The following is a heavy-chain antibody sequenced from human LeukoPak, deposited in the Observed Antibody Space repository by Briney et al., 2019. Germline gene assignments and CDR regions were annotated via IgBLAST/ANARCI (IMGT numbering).Heavy chain of an antibody. Sequence: PSETLSLTCTVSGGSISSYYWSWIRQPPGKGLEWIGYIYYSGSTNYNPSLKSRVTISVDTSKNQFSLKLSSVTAADTAVYYCARVVDSYGFNYFDYWGQGTLVTVSS. D-gene: IGHD5-18*01. J-gene: IGHJ4*02. CDR3: ARVVDSYGFNYFDY. CDR2: IYYSGST. CDR1: GGSISSYY. V-gene: IGHV4-59*01.